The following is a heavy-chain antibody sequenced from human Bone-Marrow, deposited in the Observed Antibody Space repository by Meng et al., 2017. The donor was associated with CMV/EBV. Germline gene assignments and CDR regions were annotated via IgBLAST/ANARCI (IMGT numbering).Heavy chain of an antibody. D-gene: IGHD3-9*01. V-gene: IGHV1-2*02. Sequence: ASVKVSCKASGYTFTGYYMHWVRQAPGQGLEWMGWINPNSGGTNYAQKFQGRVTMTRDTSISTAYMELSRLRSDDTAVYYCARDGSYYDILTGYLYYFDYWGQGTLVTASS. CDR1: GYTFTGYY. J-gene: IGHJ4*02. CDR3: ARDGSYYDILTGYLYYFDY. CDR2: INPNSGGT.